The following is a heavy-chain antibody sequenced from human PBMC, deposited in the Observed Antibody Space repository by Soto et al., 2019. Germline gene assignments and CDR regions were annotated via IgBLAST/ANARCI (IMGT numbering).Heavy chain of an antibody. V-gene: IGHV3-30-3*01. CDR1: GFTFSSYT. J-gene: IGHJ4*02. CDR3: EREPYSSGWLDY. Sequence: QVQLVESGGGVVQPGRSLRLSCAASGFTFSSYTMPWVRQAPGKGLEWVAVISYDENNKYYAYSVKGRYTISRDNSKNTLYLQMTMLRGEDTAVYYCEREPYSSGWLDYWGQGTLVTGSS. CDR2: ISYDENNK. D-gene: IGHD6-19*01.